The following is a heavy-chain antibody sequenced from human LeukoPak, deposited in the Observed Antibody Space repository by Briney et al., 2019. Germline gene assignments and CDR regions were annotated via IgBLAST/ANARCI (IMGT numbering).Heavy chain of an antibody. V-gene: IGHV4-59*01. D-gene: IGHD5-18*01. J-gene: IGHJ4*02. CDR2: IYYSGST. Sequence: PSETLSLTCTVSGGSISSYYRSWIRQPPGKGLEWIGYIYYSGSTNYNPSLKSRVTISVDTSKNQFSLKLSSVTAADTAVYYCARENTAMVTGFDYWGQGTLVTVSS. CDR1: GGSISSYY. CDR3: ARENTAMVTGFDY.